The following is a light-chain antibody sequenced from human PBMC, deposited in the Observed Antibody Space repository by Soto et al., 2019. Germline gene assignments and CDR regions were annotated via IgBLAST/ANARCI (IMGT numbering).Light chain of an antibody. Sequence: DIVMTQSPDSLAVSLGERATINCKSSQSVLYSSNNKNYLAWYQQKPGQPPKLLIYWASTRESGVPDRFSGSGSGTDFTLTISSLQAEDVAVYCCQQYYSTPPGTFGPGTKVDIK. CDR2: WAS. CDR1: QSVLYSSNNKNY. V-gene: IGKV4-1*01. J-gene: IGKJ3*01. CDR3: QQYYSTPPGT.